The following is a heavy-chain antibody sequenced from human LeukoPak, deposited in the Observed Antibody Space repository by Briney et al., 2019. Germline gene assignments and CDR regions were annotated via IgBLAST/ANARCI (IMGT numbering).Heavy chain of an antibody. CDR2: TSDSGGST. D-gene: IGHD3-22*01. V-gene: IGHV3-23*01. CDR3: AKKPSSGYYYIDY. Sequence: PGGSLRLSCAASGFTFSSYAMSWVRQAPGKGLEWVSTTSDSGGSTYYADSVKGRFTISRDNSKNTLYLQMNSLRAEDTAVYCCAKKPSSGYYYIDYWGQGTLVTVSS. J-gene: IGHJ4*02. CDR1: GFTFSSYA.